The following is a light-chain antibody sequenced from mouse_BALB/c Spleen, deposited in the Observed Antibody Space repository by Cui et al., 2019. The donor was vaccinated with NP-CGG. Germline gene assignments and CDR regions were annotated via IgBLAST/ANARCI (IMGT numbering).Light chain of an antibody. CDR3: ALWYSNHWV. V-gene: IGLV1*01. J-gene: IGLJ1*01. CDR2: GTK. CDR1: TGAVTTNNY. Sequence: QAFLTPGSSPTTSPGETVTLTCRSNTGAVTTNNYANWVQEKPDHLFTGLIGGTKNRAPGVPARFSGSLIGDKAALTITGAQTEDEAIYFCALWYSNHWVFGGGTKLTVL.